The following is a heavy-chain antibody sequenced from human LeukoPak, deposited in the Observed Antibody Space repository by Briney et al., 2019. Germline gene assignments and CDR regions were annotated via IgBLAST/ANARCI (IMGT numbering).Heavy chain of an antibody. V-gene: IGHV4-59*11. Sequence: SETLSLTCTVSGGSISRHYWTWIRQPPGKGLDWIGYIYSPGTTNYNPSLKSRVTISVDTSKNQFSLKLRSVTAADTAVYYCARVGWDAPRLNYFHYWGQGTLVTVSS. CDR1: GGSISRHY. CDR3: ARVGWDAPRLNYFHY. CDR2: IYSPGTT. D-gene: IGHD6-6*01. J-gene: IGHJ4*02.